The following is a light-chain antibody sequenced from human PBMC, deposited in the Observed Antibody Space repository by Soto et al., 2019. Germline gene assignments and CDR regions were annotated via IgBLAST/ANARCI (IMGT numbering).Light chain of an antibody. Sequence: DIQMTQSPPIVSASVGDRVTITCRASQTIGTRLAWYQRKPGKALKFLIYDASTLESGVPSRFSGSGSGTEFTLTISSLQPDDLATYYCQQYHSLYTFGQGTNLEIK. CDR1: QTIGTR. V-gene: IGKV1-5*01. CDR3: QQYHSLYT. J-gene: IGKJ2*01. CDR2: DAS.